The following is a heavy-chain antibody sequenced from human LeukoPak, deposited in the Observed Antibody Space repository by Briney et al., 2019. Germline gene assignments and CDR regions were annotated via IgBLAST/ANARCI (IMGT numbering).Heavy chain of an antibody. D-gene: IGHD5-12*01. J-gene: IGHJ4*02. CDR2: INHSGST. CDR1: GGSMSSGGYY. CDR3: ARDYSGYGRFDY. V-gene: IGHV4-31*03. Sequence: SQTLSLTCTVSGGSMSSGGYYWSWIRRHPGKGLEWIGYINHSGSTYYNSSLKSRVTMSVDTSKNQFSLKLSSVTAADTAVYYCARDYSGYGRFDYWGQGTLVTVSS.